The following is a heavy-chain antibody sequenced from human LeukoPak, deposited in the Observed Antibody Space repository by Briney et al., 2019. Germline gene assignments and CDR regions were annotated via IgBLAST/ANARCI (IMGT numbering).Heavy chain of an antibody. CDR1: GYTFENYW. Sequence: GESLKISCRGSGYTFENYWIAWVRQLPGQGLEWMGIIYPDDSDTTYSPSFEGQATISVDKSIKTAYLQWNSLEASDTAIYYCARQGVAVAGTLWLDPWGQGTLVTVSS. V-gene: IGHV5-51*01. CDR3: ARQGVAVAGTLWLDP. CDR2: IYPDDSDT. J-gene: IGHJ5*02. D-gene: IGHD6-19*01.